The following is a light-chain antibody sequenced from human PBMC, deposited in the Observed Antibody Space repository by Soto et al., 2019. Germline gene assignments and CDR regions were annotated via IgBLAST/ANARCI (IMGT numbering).Light chain of an antibody. J-gene: IGKJ5*01. CDR2: DAS. Sequence: EIVLTQSPGTLSLSPVERAALSCMASQSVSSSFLAWYQQKPGQAPRLLIYDASNRATGIPARFSGSGSATDFTLTISRLEPEDFALYYCQQYGSSPITFGQGTRLEIK. V-gene: IGKV3-20*01. CDR1: QSVSSSF. CDR3: QQYGSSPIT.